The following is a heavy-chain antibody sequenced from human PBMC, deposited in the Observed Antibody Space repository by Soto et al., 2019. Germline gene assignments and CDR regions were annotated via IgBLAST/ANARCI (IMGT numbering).Heavy chain of an antibody. Sequence: QLQLQESGPGLVKPSETLSLTCTVSGGSISSSSYYWGWIRQPPGKGLEWIGSIYYSGSTYYNPSLKSRVTISVDTSKNQFSLKLSSVTAADTAVYYCARRRETSGSYFLGWFDPWGQGTLVTVSS. CDR2: IYYSGST. CDR1: GGSISSSSYY. D-gene: IGHD3-10*01. J-gene: IGHJ5*02. V-gene: IGHV4-39*01. CDR3: ARRRETSGSYFLGWFDP.